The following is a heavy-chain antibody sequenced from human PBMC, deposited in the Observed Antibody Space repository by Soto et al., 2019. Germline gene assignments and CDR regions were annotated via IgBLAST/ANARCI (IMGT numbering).Heavy chain of an antibody. CDR1: GFTFSRSD. CDR3: ATHGWDL. CDR2: INGGRA. Sequence: EVQLLESGGGLVQPGGSLRLSCAASGFTFSRSDMSWVRQTPGKGLEWVSAINGGRAFYGDSVEGRFTVSRDNSKNTLYLQMNSLRVEXTAIYYCATHGWDLWGQGTLVTVSS. D-gene: IGHD6-19*01. V-gene: IGHV3-23*01. J-gene: IGHJ5*02.